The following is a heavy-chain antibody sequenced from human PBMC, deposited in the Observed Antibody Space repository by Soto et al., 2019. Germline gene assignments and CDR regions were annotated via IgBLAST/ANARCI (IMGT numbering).Heavy chain of an antibody. CDR3: AVGDITMLVESFDY. V-gene: IGHV1-58*01. CDR1: GFTFTSSA. CDR2: IVVGSGNT. J-gene: IGHJ4*02. Sequence: GASVKVSCKASGFTFTSSAVQWVRQARGQRLEWIGWIVVGSGNTNYAQKFQERVTITRDMSTSTAYMELSSLRSEDTAVYYCAVGDITMLVESFDYWGPGTLVTVSS. D-gene: IGHD3-22*01.